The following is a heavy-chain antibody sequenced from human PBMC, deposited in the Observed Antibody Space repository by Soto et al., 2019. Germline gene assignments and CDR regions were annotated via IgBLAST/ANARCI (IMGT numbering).Heavy chain of an antibody. CDR3: ARRAFTSGTFN. Sequence: PGGSLRLSCAASGFTFSSYSMNWVRQAQGKGLEWVSYISSSSSTIYYADSVKGRFTISRDNAKNSLYLQMNSLRDVYTAVYYCARRAFTSGTFNWGQGTLVTVSS. CDR2: ISSSSSTI. D-gene: IGHD3-10*01. V-gene: IGHV3-48*02. J-gene: IGHJ4*02. CDR1: GFTFSSYS.